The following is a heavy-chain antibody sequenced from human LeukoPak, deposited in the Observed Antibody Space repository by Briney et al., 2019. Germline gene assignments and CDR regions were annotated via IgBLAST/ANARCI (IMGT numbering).Heavy chain of an antibody. Sequence: PSETLSLTCTVSGGSISGSSYYWGRMRQPPGKGLEWIGSIFYSGSTHYNTSLKSRVTISVDTSKNQFSLKLSSVTAADTAVYYCARIQIAPTSPYFDYWGQGTLVTVSS. CDR3: ARIQIAPTSPYFDY. J-gene: IGHJ4*02. CDR2: IFYSGST. D-gene: IGHD5-12*01. V-gene: IGHV4-39*01. CDR1: GGSISGSSYY.